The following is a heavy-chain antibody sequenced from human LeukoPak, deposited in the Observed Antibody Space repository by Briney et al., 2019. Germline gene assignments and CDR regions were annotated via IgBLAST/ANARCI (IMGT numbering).Heavy chain of an antibody. CDR1: GYNFATDW. J-gene: IGHJ3*02. CDR3: ARPQVVVVTTVAFDI. V-gene: IGHV5-51*01. Sequence: GESLKISLKGSGYNFATDWIGWVRQMPGKGLEWLGIIYPGDSDARYSSSFQGQVTISVDKSISAAYLQWSSLKASDTAMYYCARPQVVVVTTVAFDIWGQGTMVTVSS. CDR2: IYPGDSDA. D-gene: IGHD1-1*01.